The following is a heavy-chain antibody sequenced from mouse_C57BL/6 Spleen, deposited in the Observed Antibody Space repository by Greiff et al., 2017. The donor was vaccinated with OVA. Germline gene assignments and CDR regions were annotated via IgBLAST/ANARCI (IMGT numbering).Heavy chain of an antibody. D-gene: IGHD1-1*01. CDR3: ARPYGSDWYFDV. Sequence: QVHVKQPGAELVRPGSSVKLSCKASGYTFTSYWLHWVQQRPIQGLEWIGNIDPSDSETHYNQKFKDKATLTVDKSSSTAYMQLSSLTSEDSAVYYCARPYGSDWYFDVWGTGTTVTVSS. V-gene: IGHV1-52*01. J-gene: IGHJ1*03. CDR1: GYTFTSYW. CDR2: IDPSDSET.